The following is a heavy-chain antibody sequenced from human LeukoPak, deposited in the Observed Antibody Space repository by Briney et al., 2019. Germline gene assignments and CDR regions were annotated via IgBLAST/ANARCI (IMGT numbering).Heavy chain of an antibody. D-gene: IGHD4-17*01. CDR2: INPSGGST. CDR1: GYAFSNFY. Sequence: VASVKVSCKASGYAFSNFYIHWVRQAPGQGLEWMGIINPSGGSTSYAQKFQGRVTMTRDTSTSTVYMELSSLRSEDTAVYYCAILDDYGSDYWGQGTLVTVSS. J-gene: IGHJ4*02. V-gene: IGHV1-46*01. CDR3: AILDDYGSDY.